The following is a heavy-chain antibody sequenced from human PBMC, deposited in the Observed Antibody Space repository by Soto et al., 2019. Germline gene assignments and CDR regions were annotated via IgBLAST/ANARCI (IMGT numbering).Heavy chain of an antibody. Sequence: GGSLRLSCAASGFTFSSYAMHWVRQAPGKGLEWVAVISYDGSNKYYADSVKGRFTISRDNSKNTLYLQMNSLRAEDTAVYYCASVKRAWVAVAGTVPWFDPWGQGTLVTVSS. CDR1: GFTFSSYA. D-gene: IGHD6-19*01. J-gene: IGHJ5*02. V-gene: IGHV3-30-3*01. CDR2: ISYDGSNK. CDR3: ASVKRAWVAVAGTVPWFDP.